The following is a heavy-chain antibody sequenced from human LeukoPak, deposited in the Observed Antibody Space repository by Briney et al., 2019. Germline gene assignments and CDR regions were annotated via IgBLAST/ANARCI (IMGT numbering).Heavy chain of an antibody. CDR2: ISSSSTYM. CDR1: GFTFSTYN. D-gene: IGHD5-18*01. J-gene: IGHJ4*02. V-gene: IGHV3-21*01. Sequence: GGSLRLSCVASGFTFSTYNMNWVRQAPGKGLEWISSISSSSTYMYYADSVKGRFTNSRDNAENSLFLQMNSLRAEVTAVYYCAREDWSGGYSYGISSWGQGTLVTVSS. CDR3: AREDWSGGYSYGISS.